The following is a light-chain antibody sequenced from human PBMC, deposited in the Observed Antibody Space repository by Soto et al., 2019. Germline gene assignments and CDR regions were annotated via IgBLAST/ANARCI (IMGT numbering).Light chain of an antibody. V-gene: IGLV2-23*01. Sequence: QSALTQPASVSGSPGQSITISCTGTTSDVGSYHLVSWYQHHPGKAPKLMIYEGSKRPSGVSNRFSGSKSGNTASLTISGLQAEDDADYYCCSYAGSSTVVFGTGTKVTVL. CDR1: TSDVGSYHL. CDR3: CSYAGSSTVV. CDR2: EGS. J-gene: IGLJ1*01.